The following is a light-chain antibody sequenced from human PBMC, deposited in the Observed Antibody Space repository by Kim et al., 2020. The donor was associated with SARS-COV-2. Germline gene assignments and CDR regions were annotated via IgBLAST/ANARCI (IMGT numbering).Light chain of an antibody. CDR3: QQYGSSPRT. J-gene: IGKJ1*01. Sequence: SPGERATVSCRASESVRSTALGWYQQKPGQAPRLLIYGASSRATGSPDRFSGSGSGTDFTRTISRLEPEDFAVYYCQQYGSSPRTFGQGTKVDIK. V-gene: IGKV3-20*01. CDR2: GAS. CDR1: ESVRSTA.